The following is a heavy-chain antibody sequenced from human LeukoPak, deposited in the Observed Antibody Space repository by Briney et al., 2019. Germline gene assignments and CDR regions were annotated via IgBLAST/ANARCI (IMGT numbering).Heavy chain of an antibody. CDR2: ISASATST. V-gene: IGHV3-23*01. D-gene: IGHD2-2*01. CDR3: AETGSVPARFPFDP. CDR1: GFTFSSYA. J-gene: IGHJ5*02. Sequence: PGGSLRLSCAASGFTFSSYAMSWVRQAPGKGLEWVSTISASATSTFYADSVKGRFTISRDNSENTLFLQMNSLRAEDTAVYYCAETGSVPARFPFDPWGQGTLVTVSS.